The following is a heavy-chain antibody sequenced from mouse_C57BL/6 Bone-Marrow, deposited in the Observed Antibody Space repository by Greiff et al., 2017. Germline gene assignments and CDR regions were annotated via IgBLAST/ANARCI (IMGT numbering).Heavy chain of an antibody. CDR3: ARHGYDEGDYFDY. J-gene: IGHJ2*01. Sequence: VQLQQSGPGLVKPWPSVKMSCTASGYTFTDYYMNWVKQSHGKSLEWIGVINPYNGGTSYNQKFKDKATLTVDKSTSTAYMELNSLTSEDSAVYYCARHGYDEGDYFDYWGQGTTLTVSA. CDR1: GYTFTDYY. V-gene: IGHV1-19*01. D-gene: IGHD2-2*01. CDR2: INPYNGGT.